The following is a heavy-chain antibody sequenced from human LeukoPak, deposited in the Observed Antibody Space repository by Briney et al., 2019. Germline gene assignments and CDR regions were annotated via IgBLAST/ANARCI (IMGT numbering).Heavy chain of an antibody. J-gene: IGHJ5*02. CDR2: INPDGSRT. CDR1: GFTFSAYW. Sequence: PGGSLRLSCAASGFTFSAYWMHWVRHAPGKGLVWVSRINPDGSRTTYADSVKGRFTISRDNAENTVYLQMNSLRAEDTAVYYCARVLSGSWDWFDPWGQGTLVTVSS. V-gene: IGHV3-74*01. CDR3: ARVLSGSWDWFDP. D-gene: IGHD6-6*01.